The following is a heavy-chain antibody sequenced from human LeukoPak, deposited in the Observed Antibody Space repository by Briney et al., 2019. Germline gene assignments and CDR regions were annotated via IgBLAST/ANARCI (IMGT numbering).Heavy chain of an antibody. Sequence: GGSLRLSCAASRFTFSSYSMNWVRQAPGKGLEWVSYISSSSSTKYYADSVKGRFTISRDNAKNSLYLQMNSLRAEDTAVYYCARGGYHAYYLDYWGQGSLVTVSS. D-gene: IGHD5-18*01. CDR2: ISSSSSTK. V-gene: IGHV3-48*01. CDR1: RFTFSSYS. J-gene: IGHJ4*02. CDR3: ARGGYHAYYLDY.